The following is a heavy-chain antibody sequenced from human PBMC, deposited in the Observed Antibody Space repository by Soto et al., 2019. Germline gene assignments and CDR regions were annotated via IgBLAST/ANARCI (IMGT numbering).Heavy chain of an antibody. CDR3: AKYEVIVLVPAASPLFDY. Sequence: GGSLRLSCTTSGFTVSSSHMTWVRQAPGKGLEWVSVIYSGGSSYYADSVKGRFTISRDNSKNTLYLQMNSLRAEDTAVYYCAKYEVIVLVPAASPLFDYWGQGTLVTVSS. CDR2: IYSGGSS. V-gene: IGHV3-53*01. CDR1: GFTVSSSH. J-gene: IGHJ4*02. D-gene: IGHD2-2*01.